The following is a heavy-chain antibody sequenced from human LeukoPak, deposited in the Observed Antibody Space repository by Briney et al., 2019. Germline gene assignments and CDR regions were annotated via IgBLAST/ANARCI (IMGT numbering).Heavy chain of an antibody. CDR3: ARDRTPRGDSPLYY. J-gene: IGHJ4*02. Sequence: GGSLRLSCAASGFTVSSNYMSWVRQAPGKGLEWVSVIYSGGSTYYADPVKGRFTISRDNSKNTLYLQMNSLRAEDTAVYYCARDRTPRGDSPLYYWGQGTLVTVSS. V-gene: IGHV3-66*02. D-gene: IGHD2-21*02. CDR1: GFTVSSNY. CDR2: IYSGGST.